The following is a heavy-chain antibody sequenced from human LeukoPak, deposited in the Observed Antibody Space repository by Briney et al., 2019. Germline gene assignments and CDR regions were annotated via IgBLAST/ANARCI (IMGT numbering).Heavy chain of an antibody. D-gene: IGHD4-23*01. J-gene: IGHJ4*02. CDR1: GGTFSSYA. CDR2: IIPIFGTA. Sequence: SVKVSCKASGGTFSSYAISWVRQAPGQGLEWMGGIIPIFGTANYAQKFQGRVTITADESTSTAYMELSSLRSEDTAVYYCARVAVVQTRNFDYWGQGTLVTVSS. CDR3: ARVAVVQTRNFDY. V-gene: IGHV1-69*13.